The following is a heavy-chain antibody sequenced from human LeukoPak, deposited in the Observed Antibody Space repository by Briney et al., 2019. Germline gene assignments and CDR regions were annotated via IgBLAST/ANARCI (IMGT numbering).Heavy chain of an antibody. V-gene: IGHV1-69*13. CDR3: AAPRGRDGYNLGAFDI. CDR1: GGTFSSYA. J-gene: IGHJ3*02. Sequence: ASVKVSCKASGGTFSSYAISWVRQAPGQGLEWMGGIIPIFGTANYAQKSQGRVTITADESTSTAYMELSSLRSEDTAVYYCAAPRGRDGYNLGAFDIWGQGTMVTVSS. CDR2: IIPIFGTA. D-gene: IGHD5-24*01.